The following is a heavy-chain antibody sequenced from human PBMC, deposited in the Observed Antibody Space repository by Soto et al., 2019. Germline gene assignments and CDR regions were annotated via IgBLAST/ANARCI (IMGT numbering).Heavy chain of an antibody. CDR2: IYYSGST. CDR3: ASQFTVNPNNWFDP. Sequence: PSETLSLTCTVSGGSISSSSYYWGWIRQPPGKGLEWIGSIYYSGSTYYNPSLKSRVTISVDTSKNQFSLKLSSVTAADTAVYYCASQFTVNPNNWFDPWGQGTLVTVSS. D-gene: IGHD4-4*01. V-gene: IGHV4-39*01. CDR1: GGSISSSSYY. J-gene: IGHJ5*02.